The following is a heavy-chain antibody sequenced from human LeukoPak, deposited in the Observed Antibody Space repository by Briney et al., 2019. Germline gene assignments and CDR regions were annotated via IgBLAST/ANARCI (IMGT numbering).Heavy chain of an antibody. Sequence: SETLSLTCTVSGGSIRSYYWSWIRQPPGKGLEWLAFIYNSGGTKYNPSLKSRLTISLDTSNNQFSLRLSSVTAADTAMYYCARDHYRKETATTTSAFDLWGQGTMVTVSS. CDR2: IYNSGGT. J-gene: IGHJ3*01. CDR1: GGSIRSYY. V-gene: IGHV4-59*01. CDR3: ARDHYRKETATTTSAFDL. D-gene: IGHD5-24*01.